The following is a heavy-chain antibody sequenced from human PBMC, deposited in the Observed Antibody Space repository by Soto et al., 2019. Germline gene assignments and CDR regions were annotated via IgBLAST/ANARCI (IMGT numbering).Heavy chain of an antibody. Sequence: QVQLVQSGAEVKKPGASVKVSCKAPGYTFTGYYMHWVRQAPGQGLEWMGWINPNSGGTNYAQKFQGWVTMTRDTSISTAYMELSRLRSDDTAVYYCARDMTTVTTGYGMDVWGQGTTVTVSS. CDR3: ARDMTTVTTGYGMDV. J-gene: IGHJ6*02. CDR2: INPNSGGT. D-gene: IGHD4-17*01. V-gene: IGHV1-2*04. CDR1: GYTFTGYY.